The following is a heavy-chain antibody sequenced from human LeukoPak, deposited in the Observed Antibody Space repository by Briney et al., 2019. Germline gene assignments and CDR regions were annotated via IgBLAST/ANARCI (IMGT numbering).Heavy chain of an antibody. D-gene: IGHD2-8*01. CDR2: IYISGTT. J-gene: IGHJ5*02. Sequence: SETLSLTCTVSGGSISTYYWTWIRQPAGKGLEGIGHIYISGTTNYSPSLKSRVTMSVDTSKNQFSLKLSSVTAADTAVYYCARERTSCTNGVCRTPRWFDPWGQGILVTVSS. CDR1: GGSISTYY. V-gene: IGHV4-4*07. CDR3: ARERTSCTNGVCRTPRWFDP.